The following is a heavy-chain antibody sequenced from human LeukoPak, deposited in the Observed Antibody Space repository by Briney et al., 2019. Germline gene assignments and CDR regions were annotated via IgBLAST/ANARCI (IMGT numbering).Heavy chain of an antibody. Sequence: GGSLRLSCAASGFTVSSSYMTWVRQAPGKGLEWVSGISWNSGSIGYADSVKGRFTISRDNAKNSLYLQMNSLRAEDTAVYYCARDLGPYCSSTSCYQDDYWGQGTLVTVSS. J-gene: IGHJ4*02. CDR1: GFTVSSSY. CDR3: ARDLGPYCSSTSCYQDDY. CDR2: ISWNSGSI. V-gene: IGHV3-48*04. D-gene: IGHD2-2*01.